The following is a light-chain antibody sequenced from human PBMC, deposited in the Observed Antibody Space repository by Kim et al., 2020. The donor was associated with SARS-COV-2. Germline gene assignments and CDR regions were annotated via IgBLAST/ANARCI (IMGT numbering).Light chain of an antibody. CDR2: ADK. V-gene: IGLV1-40*01. CDR1: ISNIGANYD. CDR3: QSFDTSLSAWV. J-gene: IGLJ3*02. Sequence: QSVLTQPPSVSGAPGQRVTISCTGTISNIGANYDVYWYQQLPGTVPRLLIFADKYRPSGVPDRFSGSKSGTSASLVITGLQSEDEADYYCQSFDTSLSAWVFGGGTQLTVL.